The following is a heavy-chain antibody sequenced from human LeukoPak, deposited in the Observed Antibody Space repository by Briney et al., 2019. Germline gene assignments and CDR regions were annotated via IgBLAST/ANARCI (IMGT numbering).Heavy chain of an antibody. J-gene: IGHJ4*02. CDR1: GFTFSSYS. CDR3: ARGTSGWYPVDY. Sequence: GGSLRLSCAASGFTFSSYSMNWVRQAPGKGLEWVSSISSSSSYIYYADSVKGRFTISRDNAKNSLYLQMNSLRAEDTAVYYCARGTSGWYPVDYWGQGTLVTVSS. D-gene: IGHD6-19*01. CDR2: ISSSSSYI. V-gene: IGHV3-21*01.